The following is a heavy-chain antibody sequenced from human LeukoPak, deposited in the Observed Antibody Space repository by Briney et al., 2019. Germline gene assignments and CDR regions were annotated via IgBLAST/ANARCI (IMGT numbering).Heavy chain of an antibody. D-gene: IGHD3-10*01. CDR2: IIPIFGTA. Sequence: GASVKVSCTASRGTISSYANSWVRQPPGQGLEWMGGIIPIFGTASYAQKFQGRVTISADESTSTAYMELSSLRSEDTAVYFCARDLTMFRGARYRPYNWFGPWGQGTLVTVSP. J-gene: IGHJ5*02. CDR1: RGTISSYA. V-gene: IGHV1-69*01. CDR3: ARDLTMFRGARYRPYNWFGP.